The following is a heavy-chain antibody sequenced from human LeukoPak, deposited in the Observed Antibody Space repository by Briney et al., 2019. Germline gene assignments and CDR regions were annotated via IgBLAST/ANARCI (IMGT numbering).Heavy chain of an antibody. D-gene: IGHD6-19*01. CDR1: GFTFSSYD. J-gene: IGHJ4*02. Sequence: GGSLRLSCAASGFTFSSYDMNWVRHAPGEGLEGVSYISSSGSTIYYADSVKGRFTISRDNAKNSLYLQMNSLRAEDTTVYYCARESRSSGWDYFDYWGRGTAVTVSS. CDR3: ARESRSSGWDYFDY. V-gene: IGHV3-48*03. CDR2: ISSSGSTI.